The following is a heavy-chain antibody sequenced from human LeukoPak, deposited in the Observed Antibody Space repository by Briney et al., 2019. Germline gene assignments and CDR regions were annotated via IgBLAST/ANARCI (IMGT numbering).Heavy chain of an antibody. D-gene: IGHD4-17*01. CDR2: IIPIFGTA. Sequence: ASVKVSCKASGGTFSSYAIGWVRQAPGQGLEWMGGIIPIFGTANYAQKFQGRVTITTDESTSTAYMELSSLRSEDTAVYYCASKAFYGVNWFDPWGQGTLVTVSS. CDR1: GGTFSSYA. CDR3: ASKAFYGVNWFDP. V-gene: IGHV1-69*05. J-gene: IGHJ5*02.